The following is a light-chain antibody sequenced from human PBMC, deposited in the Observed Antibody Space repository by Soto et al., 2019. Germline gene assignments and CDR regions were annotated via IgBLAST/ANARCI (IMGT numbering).Light chain of an antibody. J-gene: IGKJ3*01. Sequence: DIQIPQSPSSLSASVGDRVTSTCQASQHISTYLNWFQQKPGKAPELLIYDASNLVPRVPSRFTGSRSGTDFSITMSSVQPEDIATYDCEQYDDIPPTCGPGTEVVIK. CDR1: QHISTY. CDR2: DAS. V-gene: IGKV1-33*01. CDR3: EQYDDIPPT.